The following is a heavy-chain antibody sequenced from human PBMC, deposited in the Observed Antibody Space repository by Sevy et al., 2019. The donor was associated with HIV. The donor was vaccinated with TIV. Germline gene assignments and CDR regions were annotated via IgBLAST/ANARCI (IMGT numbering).Heavy chain of an antibody. CDR1: GFAFYEYS. CDR3: AREGCSRPHDY. Sequence: GGSLRLSCAASGFAFYEYSMSWIRQAPGKGLEWVATLSFGCGKINYADSVTGRFTISRDNSKNSFYLRMDNLRVEDTALYYCAREGCSRPHDYWGQGTRVTVSS. CDR2: LSFGCGKI. J-gene: IGHJ4*02. D-gene: IGHD2-8*01. V-gene: IGHV3-23*01.